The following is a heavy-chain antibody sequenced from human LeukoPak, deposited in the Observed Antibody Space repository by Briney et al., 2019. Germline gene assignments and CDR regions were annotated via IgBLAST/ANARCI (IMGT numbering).Heavy chain of an antibody. Sequence: SETLSLTCAVSGGSITSISYYWGWIRQPPGKGLQWIGSVSYSGNTNYTPSLKSRVTISVDTSKNQFSLKLSSVTAADTAVYYCARISYDSSGYYYFDYWGQGTLVTVSS. CDR3: ARISYDSSGYYYFDY. V-gene: IGHV4-39*01. CDR1: GGSITSISYY. J-gene: IGHJ4*02. CDR2: VSYSGNT. D-gene: IGHD3-22*01.